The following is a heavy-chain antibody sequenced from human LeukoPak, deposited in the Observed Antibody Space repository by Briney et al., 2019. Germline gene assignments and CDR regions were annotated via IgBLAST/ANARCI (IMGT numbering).Heavy chain of an antibody. J-gene: IGHJ4*02. D-gene: IGHD5-18*01. CDR1: GFTFNNYG. CDR2: IWYDESNK. CDR3: ARGIGYSTPYYFDS. V-gene: IGHV3-33*01. Sequence: PGGSLRLSCAASGFTFNNYGMHWVRQAPGKGLEWVAVIWYDESNKYYPDSVKGRFTISRDNSKNTLDLQMNSLRAEDTAVYYCARGIGYSTPYYFDSWGQGTLVTVPS.